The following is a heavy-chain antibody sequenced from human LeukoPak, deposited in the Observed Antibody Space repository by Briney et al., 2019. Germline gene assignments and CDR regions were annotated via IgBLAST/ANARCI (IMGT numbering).Heavy chain of an antibody. J-gene: IGHJ6*02. CDR2: ISSGSTYI. CDR1: GFTFGVYT. V-gene: IGHV3-21*01. CDR3: ARGGPVAGYYYYGMDV. D-gene: IGHD6-19*01. Sequence: GGSLRLSCAASGFTFGVYTMNWVRQAPGKGLEWVSSISSGSTYIYYADSMRGRFTISRDNAKNTLYLQMNSLRAEDTAVYYCARGGPVAGYYYYGMDVWGQGTTVTVSS.